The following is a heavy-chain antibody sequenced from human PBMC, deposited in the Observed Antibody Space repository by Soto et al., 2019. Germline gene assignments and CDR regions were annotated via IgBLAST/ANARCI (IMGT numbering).Heavy chain of an antibody. D-gene: IGHD6-6*01. V-gene: IGHV4-34*01. CDR2: SNLGGGV. CDR1: GGSLGGYY. Sequence: TETLSLTCVVPGGSLGGYYWGWIRQPPGKGLEWIGESNLGGGVEYNPSLTRRVTISGDTCKNPFFPNLTSVTAADTAVYYCPRGLCFSKYGTSRAFFDFWGRGVLVT. J-gene: IGHJ4*02. CDR3: PRGLCFSKYGTSRAFFDF.